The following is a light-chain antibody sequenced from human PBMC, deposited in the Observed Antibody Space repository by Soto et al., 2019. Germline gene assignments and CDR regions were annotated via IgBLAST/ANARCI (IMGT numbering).Light chain of an antibody. CDR3: LQDYNRPYT. CDR1: QDIRND. CDR2: AAS. J-gene: IGKJ2*01. V-gene: IGKV1-6*01. Sequence: AIQMTQSPSSLSASVGDRVTITCRASQDIRNDLGWYQQRPGKPPKVLIYAASNLQSGVPPRFSGSGSGTDFALTITSLQPEDFVTYYCLQDYNRPYTFGQGTKLEF.